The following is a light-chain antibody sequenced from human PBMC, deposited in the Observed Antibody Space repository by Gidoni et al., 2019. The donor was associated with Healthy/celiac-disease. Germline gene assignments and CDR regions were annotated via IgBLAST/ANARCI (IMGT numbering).Light chain of an antibody. Sequence: QSVLTQPLSASATRGQRFTISCSGSSSNIGSKTVNWYQQLPGTAPKLLIYSNNQRPSRVPDRFTRSKSGTSASLAISVLQSENEADYYCAAWDDSLNGYWVFGGGTKLTVL. CDR1: SSNIGSKT. V-gene: IGLV1-44*01. CDR2: SNN. CDR3: AAWDDSLNGYWV. J-gene: IGLJ3*02.